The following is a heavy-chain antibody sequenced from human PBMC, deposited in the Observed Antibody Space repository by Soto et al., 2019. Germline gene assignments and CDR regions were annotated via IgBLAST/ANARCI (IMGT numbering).Heavy chain of an antibody. J-gene: IGHJ6*02. CDR1: GVTFSSYG. CDR2: ISYDGSNK. CDR3: AKEIYYDFLYYYYGMDV. Sequence: GGSLRLSCAASGVTFSSYGMHWVRQAPGKGLEWVAVISYDGSNKYYADSVKGRFTISRDNSKNTLYLQMNSLRAEDTAVYYCAKEIYYDFLYYYYGMDVWGQGTTVTVSS. D-gene: IGHD3-3*01. V-gene: IGHV3-30*18.